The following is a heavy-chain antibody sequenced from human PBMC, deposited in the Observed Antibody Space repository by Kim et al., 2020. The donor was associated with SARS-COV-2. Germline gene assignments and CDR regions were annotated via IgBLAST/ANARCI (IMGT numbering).Heavy chain of an antibody. J-gene: IGHJ6*02. V-gene: IGHV4-34*01. CDR3: ARGTGGSGYYYYYYGMDV. D-gene: IGHD3-22*01. CDR1: GGSFSGYY. Sequence: SETLSLTCAVYGGSFSGYYWSWIRQPPGKGLEWIGEINHSGSTNYNPSLKSRVTISVDTSKNQFSLKLSSVTAADTAVYYCARGTGGSGYYYYYYGMDVWGQGTTVTVSS. CDR2: INHSGST.